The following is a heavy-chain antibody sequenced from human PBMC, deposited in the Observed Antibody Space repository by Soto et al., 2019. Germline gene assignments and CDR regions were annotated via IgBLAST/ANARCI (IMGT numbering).Heavy chain of an antibody. CDR2: INTGNGIS. CDR3: AEESSGYYY. J-gene: IGHJ4*02. Sequence: QVQLVQSGAEVKPPGASVKVSSKASGHSFSSYAIHWVRQAPGQRLEWMGWINTGNGISKYSQKFQDRVTMTWDTAASTADMELSRLRSEDTAVYYCAEESSGYYYWGQGTRVTVSS. CDR1: GHSFSSYA. D-gene: IGHD3-22*01. V-gene: IGHV1-3*04.